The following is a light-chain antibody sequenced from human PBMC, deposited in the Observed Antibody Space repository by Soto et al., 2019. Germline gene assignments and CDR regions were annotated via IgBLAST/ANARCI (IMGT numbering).Light chain of an antibody. CDR3: QYRSTWPILT. Sequence: TQSPATVSLSPGDTATLSCRASQTVSNYVAWYHQKPGQAPRLLIHYASEMATGIPGRFSGSGSGTDYTLTIGSLAPEDAAVYYYQYRSTWPILTFGGGTKVEI. J-gene: IGKJ4*01. V-gene: IGKV3-11*01. CDR2: YAS. CDR1: QTVSNY.